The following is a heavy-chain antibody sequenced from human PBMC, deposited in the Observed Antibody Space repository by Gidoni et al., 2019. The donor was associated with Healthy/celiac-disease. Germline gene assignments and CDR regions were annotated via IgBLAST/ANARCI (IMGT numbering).Heavy chain of an antibody. Sequence: QITLKESGPTLVKPTQTLTLTCTFSGFSHSTSGVGVGWIRQPPGKALAGLALIYWDDDKRYSPSLKSRLTITKDTSKNQVVLTMTNMDPVDTATYYCAHQSAHRQWLTLDYWGQGTLVTVSS. CDR1: GFSHSTSGVG. CDR2: IYWDDDK. D-gene: IGHD6-19*01. J-gene: IGHJ4*02. CDR3: AHQSAHRQWLTLDY. V-gene: IGHV2-5*02.